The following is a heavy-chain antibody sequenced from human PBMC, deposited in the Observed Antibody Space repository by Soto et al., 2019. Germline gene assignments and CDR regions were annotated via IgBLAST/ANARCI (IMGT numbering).Heavy chain of an antibody. CDR2: IYYSGST. CDR1: CGSIISGDYY. J-gene: IGHJ4*02. Sequence: PSETLSLTCTFSCGSIISGDYYWSWIRQPPGKGLEWIGYIYYSGSTYYNPSLKSRVTISVDTSKNQFSLKLSSVTAADTAVYYCAREKSNSLDYWGQGTLVTVSS. D-gene: IGHD4-4*01. CDR3: AREKSNSLDY. V-gene: IGHV4-30-4*01.